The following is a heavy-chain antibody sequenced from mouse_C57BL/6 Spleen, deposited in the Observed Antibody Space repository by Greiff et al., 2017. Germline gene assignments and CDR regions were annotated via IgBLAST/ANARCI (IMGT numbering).Heavy chain of an antibody. Sequence: EVQRVESGGDLVKPGGSLKLSCAASGFTFSSYGMSWVRQTPDKRLEWVATISSGGSYTYSPDSVKGEFTISRDNANNTLYLQMSSLKSEDTAVYYCERQGGYEGYAMDDWGQGTSGTVSS. CDR3: ERQGGYEGYAMDD. J-gene: IGHJ4*01. CDR1: GFTFSSYG. CDR2: ISSGGSYT. D-gene: IGHD2-3*01. V-gene: IGHV5-6*01.